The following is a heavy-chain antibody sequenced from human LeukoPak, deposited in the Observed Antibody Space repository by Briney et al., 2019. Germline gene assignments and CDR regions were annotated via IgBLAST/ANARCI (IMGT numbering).Heavy chain of an antibody. V-gene: IGHV3-15*01. D-gene: IGHD3-10*01. J-gene: IGHJ6*03. CDR1: GFIFNNAW. CDR2: IKSKTDGGTT. CDR3: TTDARLLWFGEVSYMHV. Sequence: PGGSLRLSCAASGFIFNNAWMSWVRQAPGKGLEWLGRIKSKTDGGTTDYAAPMKGRFTISRDDSKNTLYLQMNSLKTEDTAVYYCTTDARLLWFGEVSYMHVWGKGTTVTVSS.